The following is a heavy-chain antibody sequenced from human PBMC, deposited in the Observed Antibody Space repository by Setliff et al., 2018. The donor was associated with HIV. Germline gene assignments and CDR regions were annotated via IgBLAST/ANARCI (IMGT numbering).Heavy chain of an antibody. CDR2: VYYNGDT. CDR1: DFSIGATSYY. CDR3: ARLGYYNLWSGYWTDT. J-gene: IGHJ4*02. D-gene: IGHD3-3*01. Sequence: SETLSLTCNVLDFSIGATSYYWGWIRQPPGKGLQWIGSVYYNGDTKYNPSLKSRLVISVDKTKNQFFLMLNSLTVADTAVYYCARLGYYNLWSGYWTDTWGQGKSVTV. V-gene: IGHV4-39*01.